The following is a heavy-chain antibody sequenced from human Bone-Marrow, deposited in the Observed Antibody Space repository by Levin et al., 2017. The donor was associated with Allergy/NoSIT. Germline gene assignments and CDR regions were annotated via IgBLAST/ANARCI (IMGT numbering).Heavy chain of an antibody. CDR1: GFTFSSYA. CDR2: ISGSGGST. D-gene: IGHD3-9*01. CDR3: AKGITIFSELDY. J-gene: IGHJ4*02. V-gene: IGHV3-23*01. Sequence: GESLKISCAASGFTFSSYAMSWVRQAPGKGLEWVSAISGSGGSTYYADSVKGRFTISRDNSKNTLYLQMNSLRAEDTAVYYCAKGITIFSELDYWGQGTLVTVSS.